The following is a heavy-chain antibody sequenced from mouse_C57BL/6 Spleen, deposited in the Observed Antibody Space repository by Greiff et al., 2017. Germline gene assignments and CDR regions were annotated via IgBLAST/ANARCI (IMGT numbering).Heavy chain of an antibody. CDR2: IYPGNSDT. CDR1: GYTFTSYW. V-gene: IGHV1-5*01. J-gene: IGHJ1*03. CDR3: TRGYGSSYDWYFDV. Sequence: VQLQQSGTVLARPGASVKMSCKTSGYTFTSYWMHWVKQRPGQGLEWIGAIYPGNSDTSYNQKFKGKAKLTAVTSASTAYMALSSLTNEDSAVYYCTRGYGSSYDWYFDVWGTGTTVTVSS. D-gene: IGHD1-1*01.